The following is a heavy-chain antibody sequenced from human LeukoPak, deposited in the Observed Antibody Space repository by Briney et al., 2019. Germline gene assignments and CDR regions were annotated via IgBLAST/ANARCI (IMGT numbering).Heavy chain of an antibody. J-gene: IGHJ4*02. CDR2: TNSDGSST. V-gene: IGHV3-74*01. CDR1: GFTFSSYW. CDR3: TRQSENFSLDY. D-gene: IGHD3-3*01. Sequence: GGSLRLSCAASGFTFSSYWMHWVRQAPGKGLVWVSRTNSDGSSTSYADSVKGRFTISRDNAKNAVYLQMNSLRAEDTAVYFCTRQSENFSLDYWGQGTLVTVSS.